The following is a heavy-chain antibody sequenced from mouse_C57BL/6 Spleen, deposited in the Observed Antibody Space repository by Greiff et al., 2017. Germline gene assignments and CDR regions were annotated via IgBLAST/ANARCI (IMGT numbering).Heavy chain of an antibody. J-gene: IGHJ2*01. Sequence: EVKLMESGGGLVQPKGSLKLSCAASGFSFNTYAMNWVRQAPGKGLEWVARIRSKSNNYATYYADSVKDRFTISRDDSESMLYLQMNNLKTEDTAMYYIVRSYYRNWCDYFDYWGQGTTLTVSS. CDR3: VRSYYRNWCDYFDY. CDR1: GFSFNTYA. V-gene: IGHV10-1*01. CDR2: IRSKSNNYAT. D-gene: IGHD2-5*01.